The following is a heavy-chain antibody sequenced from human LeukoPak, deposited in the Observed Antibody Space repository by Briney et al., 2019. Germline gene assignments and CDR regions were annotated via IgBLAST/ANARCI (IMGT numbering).Heavy chain of an antibody. D-gene: IGHD3-9*01. Sequence: PSETLSLTCTVSGGSISSYYWSWIRQPPGKGLEWIGYIYYRGSTNYNPSLKSRVTISVDTSKNQFSLKLSSVTAADTAVYYCTARDILTGPFDYWGQGTLVTVSS. V-gene: IGHV4-59*01. CDR1: GGSISSYY. J-gene: IGHJ4*02. CDR2: IYYRGST. CDR3: TARDILTGPFDY.